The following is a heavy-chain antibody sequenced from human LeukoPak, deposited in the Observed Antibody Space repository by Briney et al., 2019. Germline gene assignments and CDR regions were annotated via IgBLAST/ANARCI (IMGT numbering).Heavy chain of an antibody. V-gene: IGHV4-4*07. D-gene: IGHD3-10*01. CDR3: ARGPETPPYATRGSYYFDY. CDR2: IYTSGST. CDR1: GGSISSYY. J-gene: IGHJ4*02. Sequence: SETLSLTCTVSGGSISSYYWSWIRQPAGKGLEWIGRIYTSGSTNYNPSLKSRVTMSVDTSKNQFSLKLSSVTAADTAVYYCARGPETPPYATRGSYYFDYWGQGTLVTVSS.